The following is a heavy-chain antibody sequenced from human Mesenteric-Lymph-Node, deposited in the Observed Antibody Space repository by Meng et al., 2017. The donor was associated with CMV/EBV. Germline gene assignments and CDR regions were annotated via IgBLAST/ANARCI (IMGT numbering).Heavy chain of an antibody. V-gene: IGHV3-33*06. CDR3: AKTGCSDMSCYYFDS. D-gene: IGHD3-3*01. Sequence: GESLKISCAASGFTFSNYGMHWVRQAPGKGLEWVALVWFDESNKYYAASVKGRFTISRDNSKSTLYLQMNSLRAEDTAVYYCAKTGCSDMSCYYFDSWGQGTLVTVSS. CDR1: GFTFSNYG. J-gene: IGHJ4*02. CDR2: VWFDESNK.